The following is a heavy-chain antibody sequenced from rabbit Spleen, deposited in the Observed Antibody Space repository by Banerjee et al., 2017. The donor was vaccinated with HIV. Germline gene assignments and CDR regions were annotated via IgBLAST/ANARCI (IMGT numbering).Heavy chain of an antibody. Sequence: QEQLEESGGGLVKPEGSLKLSCTASGFSFSNNAVMCWVRQAPGKGLEWIACINAVTGKAVYASWAKGRYTFSKTSSTTVTLEMTSLAAADTATYFCVREAGYAGYGDGNLWGQGTLVTVS. V-gene: IGHV1S45*01. CDR1: GFSFSNNAV. D-gene: IGHD7-1*01. CDR2: INAVTGKA. J-gene: IGHJ4*01. CDR3: VREAGYAGYGDGNL.